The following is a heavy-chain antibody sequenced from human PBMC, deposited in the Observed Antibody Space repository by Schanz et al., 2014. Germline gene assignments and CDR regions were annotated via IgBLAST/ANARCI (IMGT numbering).Heavy chain of an antibody. V-gene: IGHV3-23*04. D-gene: IGHD3-22*01. CDR2: ISASGGDT. CDR1: EFTFSTDA. J-gene: IGHJ4*02. Sequence: EVQLVASGGGLVQPGGSLRLSCAASEFTFSTDAMSWVRQAPGKGLEWLSVISASGGDTYYADSVKGRFTISRDNSNKTVDLQMNSLRPEDTAVYYCVSVYDSSGYVSFNYWGQGTLVTVSS. CDR3: VSVYDSSGYVSFNY.